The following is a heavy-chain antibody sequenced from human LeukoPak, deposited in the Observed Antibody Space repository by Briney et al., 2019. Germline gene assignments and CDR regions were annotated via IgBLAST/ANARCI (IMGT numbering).Heavy chain of an antibody. V-gene: IGHV3-48*01. CDR3: VGPGYSGLIDF. Sequence: GGSLRLSCAASGFTFSTYSMNWVRQAPGKGLEWVSYISSSSGTIEYADSVRGRFTISRDNVENSLYLQMNSLRSEDTAVYYCVGPGYSGLIDFWGQGTLVTVSS. CDR2: ISSSSGTI. D-gene: IGHD5-12*01. J-gene: IGHJ4*02. CDR1: GFTFSTYS.